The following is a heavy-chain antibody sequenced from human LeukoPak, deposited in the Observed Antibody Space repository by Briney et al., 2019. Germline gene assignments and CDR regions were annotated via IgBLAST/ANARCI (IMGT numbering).Heavy chain of an antibody. CDR2: VSYDGSNK. CDR3: AKDRYSSSRMYYFDY. Sequence: GGSLRLSCAASGFTFSNYAMHWVRQAPDKGLEWVAVVSYDGSNKYYADSVKGRFTVSRDNSKNTLYLQMNSLRAEDTAVYYCAKDRYSSSRMYYFDYWGQGTLVTVSS. D-gene: IGHD6-13*01. V-gene: IGHV3-30*04. CDR1: GFTFSNYA. J-gene: IGHJ4*02.